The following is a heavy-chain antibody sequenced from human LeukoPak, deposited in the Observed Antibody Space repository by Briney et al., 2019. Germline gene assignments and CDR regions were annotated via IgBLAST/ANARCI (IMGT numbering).Heavy chain of an antibody. Sequence: ASVKVSCKASGYTFTGYYMHWVRQAPGQGLEWMGWINPNSGGTNYAQKFQGRVTMTRDTPISTAYMELSRLRPDDTAVYYCARDRTGVFPEYFQHWGQGTLVTVSS. V-gene: IGHV1-2*02. CDR2: INPNSGGT. J-gene: IGHJ1*01. D-gene: IGHD3-16*01. CDR3: ARDRTGVFPEYFQH. CDR1: GYTFTGYY.